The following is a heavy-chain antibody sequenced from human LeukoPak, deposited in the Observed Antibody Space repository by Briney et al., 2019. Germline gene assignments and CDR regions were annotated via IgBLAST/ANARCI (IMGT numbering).Heavy chain of an antibody. Sequence: SETLSPTCTISGGSISSYYWNWIRQPPGKGLEWIGYIYDSGSTNYNPSLKSRVTISVDTSKNQFSLKLSSVTGADTAVYYCARGYSDYILFDPWGQGTLVTVSS. CDR3: ARGYSDYILFDP. CDR1: GGSISSYY. J-gene: IGHJ5*02. V-gene: IGHV4-59*01. D-gene: IGHD4-11*01. CDR2: IYDSGST.